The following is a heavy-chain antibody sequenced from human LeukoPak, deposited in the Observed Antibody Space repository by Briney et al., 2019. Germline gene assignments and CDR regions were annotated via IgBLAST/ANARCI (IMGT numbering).Heavy chain of an antibody. J-gene: IGHJ5*02. CDR1: LGSLGAYY. CDR3: ARGGYNSRRDNWFDP. V-gene: IGHV4-34*01. CDR2: INHRGST. D-gene: IGHD6-13*01. Sequence: PESLSHTCVVDLGSLGAYYSSWIRPPPENGLGWVGEINHRGSTNYNPFLKSRVHISVDTAKNKISLKLSSVAAADTAVYSCARGGYNSRRDNWFDPWGQGNLVTVSS.